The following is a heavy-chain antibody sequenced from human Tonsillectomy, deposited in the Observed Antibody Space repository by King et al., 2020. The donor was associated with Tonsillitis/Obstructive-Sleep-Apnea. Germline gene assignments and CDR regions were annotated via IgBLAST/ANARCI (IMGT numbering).Heavy chain of an antibody. CDR2: FFGVGST. Sequence: VQLVESGGGLVQPGGSLRLSCTVSGFTVSSSYMSWVRQAPGKGLEGVSVFFGVGSTYYADSGQGRFSMSTDNSKNTLFLQMNSLRAEDTALYYCVKDVYCSGGTCYTTYWGQGTLVTVSS. V-gene: IGHV3-66*01. J-gene: IGHJ4*02. CDR3: VKDVYCSGGTCYTTY. CDR1: GFTVSSSY. D-gene: IGHD2-15*01.